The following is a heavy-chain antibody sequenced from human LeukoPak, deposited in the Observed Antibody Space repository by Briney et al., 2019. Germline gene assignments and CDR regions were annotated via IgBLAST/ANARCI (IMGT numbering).Heavy chain of an antibody. D-gene: IGHD2-2*03. CDR1: GFTFTTYG. V-gene: IGHV3-23*01. CDR2: IGGSGIRT. CDR3: AKDSHWIFDD. Sequence: PGGTLRLSCSASGFTFTTYGMNWVRQAPGKGLEWVSGIGGSGIRTYYADSVKGRFTISRDNSKNTLYLQMNSLRDEDTAVYYCAKDSHWIFDDWGQGILVTVSS. J-gene: IGHJ4*02.